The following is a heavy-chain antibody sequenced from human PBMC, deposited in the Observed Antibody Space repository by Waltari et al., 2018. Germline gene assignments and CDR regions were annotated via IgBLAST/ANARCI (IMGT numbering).Heavy chain of an antibody. D-gene: IGHD6-19*01. Sequence: QVQLQESGPGLVKPSETLSLTCTVSGGSISSYYWSWIRQPPGKGLEWIGYIYYSGSTNYNPSLKSRVTISVDTSKNQFSLKLSSVTAADTAVYYCARAKAVAGTRIYYYYGMDVWGQGTTVTVSS. CDR1: GGSISSYY. J-gene: IGHJ6*02. CDR3: ARAKAVAGTRIYYYYGMDV. CDR2: IYYSGST. V-gene: IGHV4-59*01.